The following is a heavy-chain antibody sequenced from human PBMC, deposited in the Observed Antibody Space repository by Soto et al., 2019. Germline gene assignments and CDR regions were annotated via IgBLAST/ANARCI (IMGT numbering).Heavy chain of an antibody. V-gene: IGHV4-28*01. D-gene: IGHD1-26*01. Sequence: QVQLQESGPGLVKPSDTLSLTCGVSGYSISSDNWWVWIRQPPGKGLEWIGYIHYSGINYSNPSLKSRLTMSVDTSKNQFSLKLSSVTAVDTAVYYCATKDNGKYYFAFWGQGTLVTVSS. CDR1: GYSISSDNW. CDR3: ATKDNGKYYFAF. CDR2: IHYSGIN. J-gene: IGHJ4*02.